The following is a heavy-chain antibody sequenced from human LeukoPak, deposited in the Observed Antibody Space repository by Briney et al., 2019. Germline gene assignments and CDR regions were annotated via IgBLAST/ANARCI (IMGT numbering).Heavy chain of an antibody. CDR3: ARRSQEYSYGRHAIDY. V-gene: IGHV5-51*01. CDR2: IYPGDSDT. D-gene: IGHD5-18*01. J-gene: IGHJ4*02. Sequence: GESLKISCKGSGYSFTSYWIGWVRQMPGKGLEWMGIIYPGDSDTRYSPSFQGRVTISADKSISTAYLQWSSLKASDTAMYYCARRSQEYSYGRHAIDYWGQGTLVTVSS. CDR1: GYSFTSYW.